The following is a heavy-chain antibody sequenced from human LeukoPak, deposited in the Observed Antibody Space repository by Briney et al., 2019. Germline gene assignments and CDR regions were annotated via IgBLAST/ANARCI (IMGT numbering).Heavy chain of an antibody. J-gene: IGHJ4*02. CDR2: ISGSGGKT. CDR3: AKDCVYCYDSSGPYYFDY. D-gene: IGHD3-22*01. CDR1: GFPFNIYA. V-gene: IGHV3-23*01. Sequence: HPGGSLRLSCAASGFPFNIYAMNWVRQAPGKGLEWVSGISGSGGKTYYADSVKGRFTISRDNSKNTLYLQMDSLRAEDTAVYYCAKDCVYCYDSSGPYYFDYWGQGTLVTVSS.